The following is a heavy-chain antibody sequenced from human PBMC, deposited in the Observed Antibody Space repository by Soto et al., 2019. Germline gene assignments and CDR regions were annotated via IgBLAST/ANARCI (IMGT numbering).Heavy chain of an antibody. V-gene: IGHV1-69*13. J-gene: IGHJ4*02. CDR3: ARSHSLMVRGVQNDY. CDR2: IIPIFGTA. Sequence: ASVKVSCKASGGTFSSYAISWVRQAPGQGLEWMGGIIPIFGTANYAQKFQGRVTITADESTSTAYMELSSLRSEDTAVYYCARSHSLMVRGVQNDYWGQGTLVTVSS. CDR1: GGTFSSYA. D-gene: IGHD3-10*01.